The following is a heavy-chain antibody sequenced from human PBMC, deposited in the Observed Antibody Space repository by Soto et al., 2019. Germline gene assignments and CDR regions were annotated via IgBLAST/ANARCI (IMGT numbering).Heavy chain of an antibody. Sequence: QVQLVESGGDVVQPGRSLRLSCAASGFTFSTYGMHWVRQAPGKGLEWVAGIRYDGSNQYYADSVKGQFTISRDNSKNTLYLQMDSLRADDTAVYYCARDFTAEATYSGPSYYAMDVWGQGTTVIVSS. J-gene: IGHJ6*02. V-gene: IGHV3-33*01. CDR2: IRYDGSNQ. CDR1: GFTFSTYG. D-gene: IGHD1-26*01. CDR3: ARDFTAEATYSGPSYYAMDV.